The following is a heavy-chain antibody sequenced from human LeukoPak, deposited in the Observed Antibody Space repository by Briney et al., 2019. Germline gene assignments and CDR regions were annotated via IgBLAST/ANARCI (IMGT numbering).Heavy chain of an antibody. CDR1: GGSISSGGYY. J-gene: IGHJ4*02. Sequence: PSETLSLTCTVSGGSISSGGYYWSWIRQPPGKGLEWIGYIYHSGSTYYNPSLKSRGTISVDTSRNQFSLKLTSVTAADTAIYYCARDVDGLGIDYWGQGALVTVSS. CDR2: IYHSGST. V-gene: IGHV4-30-2*01. D-gene: IGHD3/OR15-3a*01. CDR3: ARDVDGLGIDY.